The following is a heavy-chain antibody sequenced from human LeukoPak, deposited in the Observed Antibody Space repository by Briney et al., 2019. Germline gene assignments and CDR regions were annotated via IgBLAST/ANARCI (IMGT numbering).Heavy chain of an antibody. V-gene: IGHV4-39*07. CDR2: IYYSGST. D-gene: IGHD2-21*02. Sequence: SETLSLTCTVSGGSISSSSYYWGWIRQPPGKGLEWIGSIYYSGSTYYNPSLKSRVTISVDTSKNQFSLKLSSVTAADTAVYYCARGWILAYCGGDCYSDAFDIWGQGTMVTVSS. J-gene: IGHJ3*02. CDR3: ARGWILAYCGGDCYSDAFDI. CDR1: GGSISSSSYY.